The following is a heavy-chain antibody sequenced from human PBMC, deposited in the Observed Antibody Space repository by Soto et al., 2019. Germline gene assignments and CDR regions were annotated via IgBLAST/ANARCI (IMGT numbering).Heavy chain of an antibody. Sequence: GGSLRLSCAASGFTFSSYGMHWVRQAPGKGLEWVAVISYDGSNKYYADSVKGRFTISRDNSKNTLYLQMNSLRAEDTAVYYCAKDRIPYSSGWPIDYWGQGTLVTVSS. V-gene: IGHV3-30*18. CDR3: AKDRIPYSSGWPIDY. J-gene: IGHJ4*02. CDR1: GFTFSSYG. D-gene: IGHD6-19*01. CDR2: ISYDGSNK.